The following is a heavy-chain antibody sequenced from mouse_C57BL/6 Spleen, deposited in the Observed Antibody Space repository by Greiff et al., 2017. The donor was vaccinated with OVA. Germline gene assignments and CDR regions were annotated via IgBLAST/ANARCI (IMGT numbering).Heavy chain of an antibody. J-gene: IGHJ3*01. V-gene: IGHV1-50*01. CDR3: ARSVKDYDGYYVWFAY. Sequence: QVQLQQPGAELVKPGASVKLSCKASGYTFTSSWMQWVKQRPGQGLEWIGEIDPSDSYTNYNQKFKGKATLTVDTSSSTAYMQLSSLTSEDSAVYYCARSVKDYDGYYVWFAYWGQGTLVTVSA. CDR2: IDPSDSYT. D-gene: IGHD2-3*01. CDR1: GYTFTSSW.